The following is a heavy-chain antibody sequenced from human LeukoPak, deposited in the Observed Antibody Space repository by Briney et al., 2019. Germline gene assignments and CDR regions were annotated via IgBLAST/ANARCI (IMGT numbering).Heavy chain of an antibody. Sequence: GRSLRLSCAASGFTVSSNYMSWVRQAPGKGLEWVSAIYSGGSTYYADSVKGRFTISRDNSKNTLYLQMNSLRAEDTAVYYCARGVTGRPLGYWGQGTLVTVSS. V-gene: IGHV3-66*02. D-gene: IGHD1-20*01. J-gene: IGHJ4*02. CDR1: GFTVSSNY. CDR3: ARGVTGRPLGY. CDR2: IYSGGST.